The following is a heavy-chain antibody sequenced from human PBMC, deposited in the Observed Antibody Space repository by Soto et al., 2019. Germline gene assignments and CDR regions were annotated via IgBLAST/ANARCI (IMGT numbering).Heavy chain of an antibody. Sequence: GSGPTLVNPTQTPPLTCPLSGFLPSTSGMCVSWIRQPPGKALEWLALIDWDDDKYYSTSLKTRLTISKDTSKNQVVLTMTNMDPVDTATYYCARTTYYYDSSGAPDAFDIWGQGTMVTVSS. CDR2: IDWDDDK. J-gene: IGHJ3*02. CDR3: ARTTYYYDSSGAPDAFDI. D-gene: IGHD3-22*01. CDR1: GFLPSTSGMC. V-gene: IGHV2-70*01.